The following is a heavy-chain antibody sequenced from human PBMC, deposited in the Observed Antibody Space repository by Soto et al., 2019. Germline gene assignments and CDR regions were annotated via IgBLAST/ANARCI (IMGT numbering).Heavy chain of an antibody. J-gene: IGHJ4*02. Sequence: GGSLRLSCAASGFTFSSYAMHWVRQAPGKGLEWVAVISYDGSNKYYADSVKGRFTISRDNSKNTLYLQLNSLRAEDTAVYYCARDKRDLRFLEWSYYFDYRGQGTLVTVSS. CDR1: GFTFSSYA. D-gene: IGHD3-3*01. CDR3: ARDKRDLRFLEWSYYFDY. V-gene: IGHV3-30-3*01. CDR2: ISYDGSNK.